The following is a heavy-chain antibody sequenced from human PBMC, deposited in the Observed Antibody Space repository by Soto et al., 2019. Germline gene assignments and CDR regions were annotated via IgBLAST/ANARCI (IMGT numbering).Heavy chain of an antibody. CDR2: ISSNGAST. CDR3: VEEGNDILTGYYDY. J-gene: IGHJ4*02. Sequence: GGSLRLSCSASGFTFSSYAMHWVRQAPGKGLEYVSAISSNGASTYYAGSVKGRFTISRDNSKNTLYVQMSSLRAEDTAVYYCVEEGNDILTGYYDYWGQGTLVTVSS. V-gene: IGHV3-64*05. D-gene: IGHD3-9*01. CDR1: GFTFSSYA.